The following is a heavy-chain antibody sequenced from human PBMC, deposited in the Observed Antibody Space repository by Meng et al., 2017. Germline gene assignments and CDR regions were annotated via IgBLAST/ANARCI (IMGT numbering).Heavy chain of an antibody. V-gene: IGHV7-4-1*02. D-gene: IGHD2-2*01. CDR1: GYTLTSYA. CDR2: IDTKTGNP. Sequence: VHPVQSGSELRKPGPSVKVPCKASGYTLTSYAINWLRQAPGQGLQWMGWIDTKTGNPTYVPGFTGRLVFSLDTSVSTAYLQISGLKADDTAVYYCTRDGYSDCSRTSCFDSWGQGTLVTVSS. J-gene: IGHJ4*02. CDR3: TRDGYSDCSRTSCFDS.